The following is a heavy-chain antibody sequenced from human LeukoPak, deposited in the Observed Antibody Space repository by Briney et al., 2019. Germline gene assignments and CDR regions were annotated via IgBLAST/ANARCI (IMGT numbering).Heavy chain of an antibody. J-gene: IGHJ4*02. D-gene: IGHD3-22*01. Sequence: SETLSLTCTVSGGSISSGGYYWSWIRQHPGQVLEWIGYIYYSGSTYYNPSLKSRVTISVDTSKNQFSLKLSSVTAADTAVYYCARAEYYYDSSGYYSYFDYWGQGTLVTVSS. CDR3: ARAEYYYDSSGYYSYFDY. V-gene: IGHV4-31*03. CDR2: IYYSGST. CDR1: GGSISSGGYY.